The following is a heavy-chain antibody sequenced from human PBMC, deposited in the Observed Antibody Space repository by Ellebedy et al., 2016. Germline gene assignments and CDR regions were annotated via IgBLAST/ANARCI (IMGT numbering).Heavy chain of an antibody. Sequence: SETLSLTXTVSGGSVDTYYWTWIRQSPGKGLEWIGYVFYGGSTKYNRSLRSRVTISLDTAKNQFSLRLTSVAAADTAVYFCARVGLEVPAARFFDYWGQGTLVTVSS. V-gene: IGHV4-59*02. CDR1: GGSVDTYY. CDR2: VFYGGST. D-gene: IGHD2-2*01. CDR3: ARVGLEVPAARFFDY. J-gene: IGHJ4*02.